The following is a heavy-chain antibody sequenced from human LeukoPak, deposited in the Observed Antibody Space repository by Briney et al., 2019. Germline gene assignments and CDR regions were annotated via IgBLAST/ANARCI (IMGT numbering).Heavy chain of an antibody. CDR3: ARGPDYDILTGPYYFDY. J-gene: IGHJ4*02. Sequence: SETLSLTCTVSGGSISGYYWSWSRQPPGKGVEWIGNLYYMRGAWYKSSLKSRVTTSVDTSRNEFSLKLSSVTAADTAVYYCARGPDYDILTGPYYFDYWGQGTLVTVSS. D-gene: IGHD3-9*01. CDR2: LYYMRGA. V-gene: IGHV4-59*01. CDR1: GGSISGYY.